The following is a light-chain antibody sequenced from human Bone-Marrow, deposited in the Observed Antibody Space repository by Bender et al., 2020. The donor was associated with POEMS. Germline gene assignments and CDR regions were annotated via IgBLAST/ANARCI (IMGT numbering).Light chain of an antibody. V-gene: IGLV2-23*02. CDR2: EVT. J-gene: IGLJ1*01. CDR1: SSDIGNYNL. Sequence: SALTQPASMSGSPGQSITISCTGASSDIGNYNLVSWFQQDPGKAPKLILYEVTERPSGVSNRFSGSKSGNTASLTISGLQAEDEADYYCCSYAGSSTFEVFGTGTKVTVL. CDR3: CSYAGSSTFEV.